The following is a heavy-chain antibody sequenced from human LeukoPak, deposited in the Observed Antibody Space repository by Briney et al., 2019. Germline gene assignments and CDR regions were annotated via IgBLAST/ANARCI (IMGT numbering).Heavy chain of an antibody. D-gene: IGHD6-13*01. Sequence: SETLSLTCTVSGDSISRYYWSWIRQPPGKGLEWIGYIYYTGTTNYNPSLKSRVTITVDTSKNQFSLKLSSVTAADTAVYYCARKPIVSSAWYYFDYWGQGTLVTVSS. CDR3: ARKPIVSSAWYYFDY. V-gene: IGHV4-59*12. CDR2: IYYTGTT. J-gene: IGHJ4*02. CDR1: GDSISRYY.